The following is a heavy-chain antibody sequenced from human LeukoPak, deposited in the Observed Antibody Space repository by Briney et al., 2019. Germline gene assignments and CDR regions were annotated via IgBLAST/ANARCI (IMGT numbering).Heavy chain of an antibody. Sequence: ASVKVSCKASGGTFSSYAINWVRQASGRGLEWMGWMNANSGNTGYAQKFHGRFTFTRDTSTGTAYMELSSLRSEDTAVYYCARGASRSFDKWGQGTLVTVSS. J-gene: IGHJ4*02. CDR2: MNANSGNT. CDR3: ARGASRSFDK. V-gene: IGHV1-8*03. CDR1: GGTFSSYA.